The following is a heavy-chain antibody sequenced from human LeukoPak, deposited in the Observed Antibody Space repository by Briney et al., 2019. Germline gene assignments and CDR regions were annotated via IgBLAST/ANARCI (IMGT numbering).Heavy chain of an antibody. V-gene: IGHV4-30-4*01. CDR2: IYYSGST. J-gene: IGHJ3*02. CDR1: GGSISSGVSS. D-gene: IGHD3-9*01. CDR3: ARDVASRYFDWLLGDAFDI. Sequence: SETLSLTCTVSGGSISSGVSSGRWIRKPPGKALEGFGYIYYSGSTYYNPSLKSRVTISVDTSKNQFSLKLSSVTAADTAVYYCARDVASRYFDWLLGDAFDIWGQGTMVTVSS.